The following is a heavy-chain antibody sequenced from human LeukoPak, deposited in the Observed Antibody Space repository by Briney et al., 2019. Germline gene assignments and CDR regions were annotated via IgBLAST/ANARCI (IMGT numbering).Heavy chain of an antibody. Sequence: PSETLSLTCTVSGGSISSYYWSWIRQPPGKGLERIGYIYYSGSTNYNPSLKSRVTISVDTSKNQFSLKLSSVTAADTAVYYCARHGLYSSSAFDYWGQGTLVTVSS. CDR2: IYYSGST. CDR3: ARHGLYSSSAFDY. CDR1: GGSISSYY. D-gene: IGHD6-6*01. J-gene: IGHJ4*02. V-gene: IGHV4-59*08.